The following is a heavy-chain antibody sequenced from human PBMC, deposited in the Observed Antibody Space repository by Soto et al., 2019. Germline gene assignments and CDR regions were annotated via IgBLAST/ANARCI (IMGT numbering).Heavy chain of an antibody. J-gene: IGHJ6*02. Sequence: QVQLVQSGAEVKKPGSSVKVSCKASGGTFSSYAISWVRQAPGQGLEWLGGIIPISGTANYAQKFQGRVTITADESTSTAYMELSSLRSEDTAVYYCARAQGSSTSLEIYYYYYYGMAVWGQGTTVPVSS. CDR2: IIPISGTA. V-gene: IGHV1-69*01. CDR1: GGTFSSYA. D-gene: IGHD2-2*01. CDR3: ARAQGSSTSLEIYYYYYYGMAV.